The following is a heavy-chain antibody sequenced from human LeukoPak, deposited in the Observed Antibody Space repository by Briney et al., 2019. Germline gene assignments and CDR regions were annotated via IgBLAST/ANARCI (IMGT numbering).Heavy chain of an antibody. D-gene: IGHD5-12*01. J-gene: IGHJ4*02. CDR3: ARDLSGYDLSYFDY. CDR1: GGTFSSYA. V-gene: IGHV1-69*13. Sequence: SVKVSCKASGGTFSSYAISWVRQAPGQGLEWMGGIIPIFGTANYAQKFQGRVTITADESTSTAYMELSSLRSEDTAVYYCARDLSGYDLSYFDYWGQGTLVTVS. CDR2: IIPIFGTA.